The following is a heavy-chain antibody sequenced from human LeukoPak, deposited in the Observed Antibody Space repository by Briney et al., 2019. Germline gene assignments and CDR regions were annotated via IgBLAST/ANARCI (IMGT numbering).Heavy chain of an antibody. V-gene: IGHV3-7*01. Sequence: PGASLRLSCAASGFTFSSYWMSWVRQAPGKGLEWVANIKQDGSEKYYVDSVKGRFTISRDNAKNSLYLQMNSLRAEDTAVYYCARVSITMIVGFDYWGQGTLVTVSS. CDR2: IKQDGSEK. CDR3: ARVSITMIVGFDY. CDR1: GFTFSSYW. D-gene: IGHD3-22*01. J-gene: IGHJ4*02.